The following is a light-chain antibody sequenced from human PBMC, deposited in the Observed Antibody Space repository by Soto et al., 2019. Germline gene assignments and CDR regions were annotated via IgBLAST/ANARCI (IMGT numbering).Light chain of an antibody. V-gene: IGLV1-44*01. CDR3: AAWDDNLSGSWV. CDR2: NDN. Sequence: QSALTQPPSASGTPGQRVTMSCSGSRSDIGSNSVSWYQHLPGAAPKLLIYNDNQRASGIPDRFSGSKSGTSASLAISGLQSEDEADYYCAAWDDNLSGSWVFGGGTKVTVL. CDR1: RSDIGSNS. J-gene: IGLJ3*02.